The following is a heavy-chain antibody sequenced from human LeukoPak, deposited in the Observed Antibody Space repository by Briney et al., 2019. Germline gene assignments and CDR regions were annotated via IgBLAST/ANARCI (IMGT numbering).Heavy chain of an antibody. D-gene: IGHD6-19*01. Sequence: SETLSLTCTVSGGSISSSSYYWGWIRQPPGKGLEWIGSIYYSGSTYYNPSLKSRVTISVDTSKNQSSLKLSSVTAADTAVYYCARQVRSGWYYFDYWGQGTLVTVSS. CDR3: ARQVRSGWYYFDY. V-gene: IGHV4-39*01. CDR2: IYYSGST. CDR1: GGSISSSSYY. J-gene: IGHJ4*02.